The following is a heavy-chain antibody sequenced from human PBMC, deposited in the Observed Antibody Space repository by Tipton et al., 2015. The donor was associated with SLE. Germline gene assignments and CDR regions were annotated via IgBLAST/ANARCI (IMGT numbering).Heavy chain of an antibody. V-gene: IGHV4-31*03. Sequence: TLSLTCTVSGGSISSGSYYWSWIRQHPGKGLEWIGYIYYSGSTYYNPSLKSRVTISVDTSKNQFSLKLSSVTAADTAVYYCARDRGPYYYDSSGYYNAFDIWGQGTMVTVSS. CDR2: IYYSGST. CDR1: GGSISSGSYY. D-gene: IGHD3-22*01. J-gene: IGHJ3*02. CDR3: ARDRGPYYYDSSGYYNAFDI.